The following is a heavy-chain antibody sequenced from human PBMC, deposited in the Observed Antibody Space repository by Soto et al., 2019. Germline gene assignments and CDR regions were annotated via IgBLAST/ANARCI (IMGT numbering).Heavy chain of an antibody. Sequence: PSETLSLTCAVYGGSFSGDYWSWIRQPPGKGLEWIGEINHSGSTNYNPSLKSRVTISVDTSKNQFSLKLSSVTAADTAVYYCAREDYGSRNYYYYMDVWGKGTTVTVSS. D-gene: IGHD3-10*01. CDR1: GGSFSGDY. V-gene: IGHV4-34*01. CDR3: AREDYGSRNYYYYMDV. CDR2: INHSGST. J-gene: IGHJ6*03.